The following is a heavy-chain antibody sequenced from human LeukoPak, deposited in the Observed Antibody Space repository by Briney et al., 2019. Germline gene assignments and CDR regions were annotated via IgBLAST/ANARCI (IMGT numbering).Heavy chain of an antibody. Sequence: SETLSLTCTVSGGSISSSSYYWGWIRQPPGKGLEWIGSIYYSGSTYYNPSLKSRVTISVDTSKNQFSLKLSSVTAADTAVYYCARDSVPWAYSSSWYKWGQGTLVTVSS. V-gene: IGHV4-39*07. J-gene: IGHJ4*02. CDR3: ARDSVPWAYSSSWYK. CDR1: GGSISSSSYY. D-gene: IGHD6-13*01. CDR2: IYYSGST.